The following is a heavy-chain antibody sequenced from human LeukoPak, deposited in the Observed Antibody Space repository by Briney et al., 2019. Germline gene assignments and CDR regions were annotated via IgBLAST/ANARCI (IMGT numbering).Heavy chain of an antibody. CDR3: ARSYGSGSYTFDY. CDR1: GYSISSGYY. Sequence: PSETLSLTCAVSGYSISSGYYWGWIRQPPGKGLEWIGSIYHSGSTYYNPSLKSRVTISVDTSKNQFSLKLSSVTAADTAVYYCARSYGSGSYTFDYWGQGTLVTASS. J-gene: IGHJ4*02. CDR2: IYHSGST. D-gene: IGHD3-10*01. V-gene: IGHV4-38-2*01.